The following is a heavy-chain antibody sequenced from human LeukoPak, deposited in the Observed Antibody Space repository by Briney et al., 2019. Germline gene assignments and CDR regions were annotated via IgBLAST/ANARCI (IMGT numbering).Heavy chain of an antibody. D-gene: IGHD2/OR15-2a*01. CDR2: ISGSGDSS. J-gene: IGHJ4*02. CDR1: GFTFSNYA. CDR3: AKGNQIIGRPAFDY. V-gene: IGHV3-23*01. Sequence: QSGGSLRLSCAASGFTFSNYAMNWVCQFPGKGLEWVSSISGSGDSSFYTDSVKGRFTISRDNSKNTLYLQMNSLRAEDTAMYYCAKGNQIIGRPAFDYWGQGTLATVSS.